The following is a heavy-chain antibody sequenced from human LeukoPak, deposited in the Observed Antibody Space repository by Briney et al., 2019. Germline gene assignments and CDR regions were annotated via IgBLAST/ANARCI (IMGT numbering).Heavy chain of an antibody. J-gene: IGHJ4*02. Sequence: GGSLRLSCAASGFTFSSYAMHWVRQAPGKGLEWVAVISYDGSNKYYADSVKGRFTISRDNSKNTLYLQMNSPRAEDTAVYYCATLTSFDYWGQGTLVTVSS. V-gene: IGHV3-30*04. CDR3: ATLTSFDY. CDR1: GFTFSSYA. CDR2: ISYDGSNK.